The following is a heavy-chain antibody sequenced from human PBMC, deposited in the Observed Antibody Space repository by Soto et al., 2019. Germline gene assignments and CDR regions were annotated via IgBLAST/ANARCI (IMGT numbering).Heavy chain of an antibody. CDR2: IYYSGST. V-gene: IGHV4-31*03. J-gene: IGHJ4*02. CDR3: AREDVRTTGTRHFDY. CDR1: GGSISSGGYY. Sequence: QVQLQESGPGLVKPSQTLSLTCTVSGGSISSGGYYWSWIRQHPGKGLEWIGYIYYSGSTYYNPSLKSRVTISVDTSKNQFSLKLSSVTAADTAVYYCAREDVRTTGTRHFDYWGQGTLVTVPS. D-gene: IGHD4-17*01.